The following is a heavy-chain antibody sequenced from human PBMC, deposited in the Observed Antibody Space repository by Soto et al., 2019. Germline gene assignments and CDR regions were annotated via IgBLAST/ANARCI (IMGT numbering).Heavy chain of an antibody. CDR3: AKQQLGEQAYYYGMDV. J-gene: IGHJ6*02. V-gene: IGHV1-8*01. Sequence: QVQLVQSGAEVKKPGASVKVSCKASGYTFTSYDINWVRQATGQGLEWMGWMNPNSGNTGYAQKFQGRVTMTRNTSISTAYMELSSLRSEDTAVYYCAKQQLGEQAYYYGMDVWGQGTTVTVSS. CDR2: MNPNSGNT. D-gene: IGHD6-13*01. CDR1: GYTFTSYD.